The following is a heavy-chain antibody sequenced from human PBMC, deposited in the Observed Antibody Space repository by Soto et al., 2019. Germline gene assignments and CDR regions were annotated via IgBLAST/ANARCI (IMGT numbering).Heavy chain of an antibody. CDR3: ARDRKLVGATRFDY. J-gene: IGHJ4*02. D-gene: IGHD1-26*01. CDR2: ISAYNGNT. Sequence: ASVKVSCKASGYTFTSYGISWVRQAPGQGLERMGWISAYNGNTNYAQKLQGRVTMTTDTSTSTAYMELRSLRSDDTAVYYCARDRKLVGATRFDYWGQGTLVTVSS. CDR1: GYTFTSYG. V-gene: IGHV1-18*01.